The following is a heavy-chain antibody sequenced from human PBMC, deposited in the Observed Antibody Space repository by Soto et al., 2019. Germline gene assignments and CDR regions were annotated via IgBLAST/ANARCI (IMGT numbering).Heavy chain of an antibody. J-gene: IGHJ4*02. D-gene: IGHD2-15*01. CDR3: AHVKWSYRGFDY. Sequence: QITLKESGPTLVKPTQTLTLTCTFSGFSLSTSGVGVGWIRQPPGKALEWLALIYWDDDKRYSPSLKSRLTITKDTSNNQVVLTMTNMDPVDTATYYCAHVKWSYRGFDYWGQGTLVTVSS. CDR1: GFSLSTSGVG. CDR2: IYWDDDK. V-gene: IGHV2-5*02.